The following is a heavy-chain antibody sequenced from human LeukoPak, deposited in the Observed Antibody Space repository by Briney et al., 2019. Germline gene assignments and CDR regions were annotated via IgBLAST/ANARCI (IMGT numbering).Heavy chain of an antibody. V-gene: IGHV1-2*06. CDR1: GYTFTGYY. J-gene: IGHJ6*03. Sequence: ASVKVSCKASGYTFTGYYIHWVRRAPGQGLERVGRINPNSGGTDYAQRFQGRVTMTRDTSISTAYMELSRLRSDDTAVYYCARDGANKVRGVHYFYMDVWGKGTTVTVSS. CDR2: INPNSGGT. CDR3: ARDGANKVRGVHYFYMDV. D-gene: IGHD3-10*01.